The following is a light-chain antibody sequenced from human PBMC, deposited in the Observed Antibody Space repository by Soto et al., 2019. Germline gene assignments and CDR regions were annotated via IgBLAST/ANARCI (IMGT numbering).Light chain of an antibody. V-gene: IGLV6-57*02. CDR3: QSYDSSNVV. CDR2: EDN. CDR1: SGSIASNY. Sequence: NFMLTQPHSVSESPGKTVTISCTGSSGSIASNYVQWYQQRPGSAPTTVIYEDNQRPSWVPDRFSGSIDSSSNSASLTISGLKTEDDADYYCQSYDSSNVVFGGGTKLTVL. J-gene: IGLJ2*01.